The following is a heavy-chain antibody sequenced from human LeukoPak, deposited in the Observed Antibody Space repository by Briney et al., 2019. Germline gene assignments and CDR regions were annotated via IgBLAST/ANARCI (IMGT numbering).Heavy chain of an antibody. D-gene: IGHD3-22*01. CDR1: GGSISSYY. CDR3: ARHETYYYDSSGHNWSDP. CDR2: IYYSGST. J-gene: IGHJ5*02. Sequence: SETLSLTCTVSGGSISSYYWSWIRQPPGKGLEWIGYIYYSGSTNYNPSLKSRVTISVDTSKNQFSLKLSSVTAADTAVYYCARHETYYYDSSGHNWSDPWGQGTLVTVSS. V-gene: IGHV4-59*08.